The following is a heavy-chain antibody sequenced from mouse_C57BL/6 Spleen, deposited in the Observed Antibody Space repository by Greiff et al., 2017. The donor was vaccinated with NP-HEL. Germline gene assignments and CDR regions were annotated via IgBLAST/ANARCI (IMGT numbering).Heavy chain of an antibody. J-gene: IGHJ1*03. D-gene: IGHD1-1*01. CDR2: ISSGGSYT. V-gene: IGHV5-6*01. CDR1: GFTFSSYG. CDR3: ARHHGSRPHWYFDV. Sequence: EVKLVESGGDLVKPGGSLKLSCAASGFTFSSYGMSWVRQTPDKRLEWVATISSGGSYTYYPDSVKGRFTISRDNAKNTLYLQMSSLKSEDTAMYYCARHHGSRPHWYFDVWGTGTTVTVSS.